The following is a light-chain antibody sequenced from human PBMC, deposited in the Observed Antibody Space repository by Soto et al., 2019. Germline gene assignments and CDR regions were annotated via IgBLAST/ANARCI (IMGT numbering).Light chain of an antibody. J-gene: IGKJ1*01. CDR3: QQSYSSTPT. CDR2: AAS. Sequence: DIQMTQSPSSLSASVEDRVIITCRASQSISNHLNWYQQKPGKAPKIXIFAASSLQSGVPSRFSGSRSGPDFTLSISSLQPEDFATYYCQQSYSSTPTFGQGTKVDNK. V-gene: IGKV1-39*01. CDR1: QSISNH.